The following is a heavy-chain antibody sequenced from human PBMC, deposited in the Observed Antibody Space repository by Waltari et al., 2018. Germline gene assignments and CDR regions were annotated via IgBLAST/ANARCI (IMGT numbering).Heavy chain of an antibody. D-gene: IGHD6-13*01. J-gene: IGHJ4*02. CDR2: IYDSGST. CDR1: GGSISSSSYY. Sequence: QLQLQESGPGLVKPSETLSLTCTVSGGSISSSSYYWGWIRQPPGKGLEWIGSIYDSGSTDYNPSRKSRVTISVDTSKNQFSLRLNSVNAADTAVYYCAGIVAAGTVFNYWGQGTLVTVSS. CDR3: AGIVAAGTVFNY. V-gene: IGHV4-39*01.